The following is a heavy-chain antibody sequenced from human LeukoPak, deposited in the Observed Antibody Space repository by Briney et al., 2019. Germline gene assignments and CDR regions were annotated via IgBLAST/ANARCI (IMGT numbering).Heavy chain of an antibody. Sequence: SETLSLTCAVYGGSFSGYYWSWIRQPPGKGLEWIGEINHSGSTNYNPSLKSRVTISVDTSKNQFSLKLSSVTAADTAVYYCAAENPDYYDSHAFDIWGQGTMVTVSS. CDR2: INHSGST. V-gene: IGHV4-34*01. CDR1: GGSFSGYY. D-gene: IGHD3-22*01. CDR3: AAENPDYYDSHAFDI. J-gene: IGHJ3*02.